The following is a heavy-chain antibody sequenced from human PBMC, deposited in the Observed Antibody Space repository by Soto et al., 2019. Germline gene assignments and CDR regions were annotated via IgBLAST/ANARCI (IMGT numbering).Heavy chain of an antibody. V-gene: IGHV3-23*01. J-gene: IGHJ5*02. CDR3: AKLRGYCSGGSCPGASWFDP. Sequence: PGGSLRLSCAASEFPFSSYAMSLVRQAPGKGLEWVSAISGSGGSTYYADSVKGRFTISRDNSKNTLYLQMNSLRAEDTAVYYCAKLRGYCSGGSCPGASWFDPWGQGTLVT. CDR2: ISGSGGST. D-gene: IGHD2-15*01. CDR1: EFPFSSYA.